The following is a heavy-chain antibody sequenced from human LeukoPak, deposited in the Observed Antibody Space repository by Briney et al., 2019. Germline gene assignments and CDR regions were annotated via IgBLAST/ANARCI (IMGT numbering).Heavy chain of an antibody. CDR3: ARDFIVVVC. CDR1: GFTFSDYY. CDR2: ISSSGSTI. V-gene: IGHV3-11*04. J-gene: IGHJ5*01. Sequence: PGGYLRLYCAASGFTFSDYYMSWIRPAPGQGLEWVSFISSSGSTIYYADYVKGRFTISRDNAKDSLYLQMNSLRAEDTAVYYCARDFIVVVCWGQGTLVTVSS. D-gene: IGHD2-21*01.